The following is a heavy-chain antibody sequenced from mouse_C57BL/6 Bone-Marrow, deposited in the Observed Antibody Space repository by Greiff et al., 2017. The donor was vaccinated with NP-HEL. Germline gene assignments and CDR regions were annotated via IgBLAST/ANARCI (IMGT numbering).Heavy chain of an antibody. CDR2: IWRGGST. J-gene: IGHJ2*01. CDR3: AKGAMYDYDAYYFDY. D-gene: IGHD2-4*01. CDR1: GFSLTSYG. Sequence: VQLQQSGPGLVQPSQSLSITCTVSGFSLTSYGVHWVRQSPGKGLEWLGVIWRGGSTDYNAAFMSRLSITKDNSKSQVFFKMNSLQADDTAIYYCAKGAMYDYDAYYFDYWGQGTTLTVSS. V-gene: IGHV2-5*01.